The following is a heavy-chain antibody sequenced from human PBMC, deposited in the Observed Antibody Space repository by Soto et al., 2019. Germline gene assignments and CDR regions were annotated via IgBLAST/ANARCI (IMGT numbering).Heavy chain of an antibody. CDR2: ISGGGGGT. CDR1: GLTFRSYA. V-gene: IGHV3-23*01. CDR3: AKGRKPDHDDGLCAFDS. J-gene: IGHJ4*02. D-gene: IGHD3-3*01. Sequence: LRLSCVVSGLTFRSYAMSWVRQAPGKGLEWVSGISGGGGGTYYADSVKGRFTISRDPSTTTLFLDMYSLGAEDTAIYYCAKGRKPDHDDGLCAFDSWGQGVLVTVSS.